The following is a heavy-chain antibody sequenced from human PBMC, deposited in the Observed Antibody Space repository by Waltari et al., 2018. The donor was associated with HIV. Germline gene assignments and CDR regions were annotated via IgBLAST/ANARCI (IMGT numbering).Heavy chain of an antibody. Sequence: EVQLLESGGGLVQPGGSLRLSCAASGFTFSSYAMSWVRQAPGKGLEWVSAISGSGGSTYYADSVKGRFTISRDNSKNTLYLQMNSLRAEDTAVYYCAKEVDYGDFPHSPNWFDPWGQGTLVTVSS. J-gene: IGHJ5*02. CDR3: AKEVDYGDFPHSPNWFDP. CDR1: GFTFSSYA. CDR2: ISGSGGST. D-gene: IGHD4-17*01. V-gene: IGHV3-23*01.